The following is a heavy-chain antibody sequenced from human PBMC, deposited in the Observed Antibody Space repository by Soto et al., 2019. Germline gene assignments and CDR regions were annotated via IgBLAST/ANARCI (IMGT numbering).Heavy chain of an antibody. D-gene: IGHD3-10*01. CDR1: GGSISSYY. CDR3: ARAPRGNYGYPSYFDY. V-gene: IGHV4-59*01. CDR2: IYYSGST. J-gene: IGHJ4*02. Sequence: QVQLQESGPGLVKPSETLSLTCTVSGGSISSYYWSWIRQPPGKGLEWIGYIYYSGSTNYNPSLKSRVTISVDTSKNQFSLKLSCVTAADTAVYYCARAPRGNYGYPSYFDYWGQGTLVTVSS.